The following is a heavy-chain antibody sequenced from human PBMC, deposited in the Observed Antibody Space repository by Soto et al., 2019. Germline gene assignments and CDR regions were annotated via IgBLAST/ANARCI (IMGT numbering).Heavy chain of an antibody. D-gene: IGHD3-10*01. CDR1: GGSISSGGYY. J-gene: IGHJ6*02. CDR3: ARGFTGFRYGMDV. CDR2: IYYSGST. Sequence: PSETLSLTXTVSGGSISSGGYYWSWIRQHPGKGLEWIGYIYYSGSTYYNPSLKSRVTISVDTSKNQFSLKLSSVTAADTAVYYCARGFTGFRYGMDVWGQGTTVTVSS. V-gene: IGHV4-31*02.